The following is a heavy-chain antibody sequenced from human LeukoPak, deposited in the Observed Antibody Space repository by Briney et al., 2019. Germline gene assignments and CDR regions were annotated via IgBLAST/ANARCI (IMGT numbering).Heavy chain of an antibody. V-gene: IGHV4-4*07. D-gene: IGHD6-13*01. CDR2: IYTSGST. CDR3: ARDFGYSSSWYWFDP. CDR1: GGSISSYY. Sequence: SETLSLTCTVTGGSISSYYWSWIRQPAGKGLEWIGRIYTSGSTNYNPTLKSRVTMSVDTSKTQFSLKLSSVTGADTAVYYCARDFGYSSSWYWFDPWGQGTLVTVSS. J-gene: IGHJ5*02.